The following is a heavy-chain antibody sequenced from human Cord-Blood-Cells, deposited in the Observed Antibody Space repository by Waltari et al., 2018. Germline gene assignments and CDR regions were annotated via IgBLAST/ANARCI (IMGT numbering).Heavy chain of an antibody. CDR1: GGSISRGGYY. CDR2: IDYTGST. CDR3: ARGDYDFWSGYYDAFDI. D-gene: IGHD3-3*01. J-gene: IGHJ3*02. Sequence: QVQLQESGPGLVKPSPTLSLTCTVSGGSISRGGYYWSWIRQTPGKGLEWIGYIDYTGSTDYNPSLKSRVTISVDTSKNQFSLKLSSVTAADTAVYYCARGDYDFWSGYYDAFDIWGQGTMVTVSS. V-gene: IGHV4-31*03.